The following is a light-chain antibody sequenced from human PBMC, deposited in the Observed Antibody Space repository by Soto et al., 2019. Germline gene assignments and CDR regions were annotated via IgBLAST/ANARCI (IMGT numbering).Light chain of an antibody. J-gene: IGLJ1*01. CDR1: SSNIRSNY. V-gene: IGLV1-47*02. Sequence: QSVLTQPPSASGTPGQGVTISCSGSSSNIRSNYVYWYQQLPGTAPKLLIYSNNQRPSGVPDRFSGSKSGTSASLAISGLRSEDEADDYCAAWDDSLSGYVFGTGTKVTVL. CDR2: SNN. CDR3: AAWDDSLSGYV.